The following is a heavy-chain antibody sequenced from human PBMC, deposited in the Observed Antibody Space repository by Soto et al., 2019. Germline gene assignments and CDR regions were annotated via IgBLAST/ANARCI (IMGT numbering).Heavy chain of an antibody. D-gene: IGHD5-12*01. CDR3: ARDNGYGPFDY. CDR1: GFTFSSYG. J-gene: IGHJ4*02. CDR2: IWYDGSNK. V-gene: IGHV3-33*01. Sequence: PGGSLRLSCAASGFTFSSYGMHWVRQAPGKGLEWVAVIWYDGSNKYYADSVKGRFTISRDNSKNTLYLQMNSLRAEDTAVYYCARDNGYGPFDYWGQGTLVTVSS.